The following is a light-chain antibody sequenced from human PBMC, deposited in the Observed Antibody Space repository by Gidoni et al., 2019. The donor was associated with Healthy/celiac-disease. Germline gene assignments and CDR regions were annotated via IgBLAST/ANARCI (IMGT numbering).Light chain of an antibody. CDR2: GDS. Sequence: SYVLTQPPSVSVAPGKTARITCGGNNIGSKSVHWYQQKPGQSPVLVVYGDSDRPSGIPERFSGSNSGNTATLTISSVEAGDEADYYCQVWDSSSDREVFGGGTKLTVL. CDR1: NIGSKS. J-gene: IGLJ2*01. V-gene: IGLV3-21*03. CDR3: QVWDSSSDREV.